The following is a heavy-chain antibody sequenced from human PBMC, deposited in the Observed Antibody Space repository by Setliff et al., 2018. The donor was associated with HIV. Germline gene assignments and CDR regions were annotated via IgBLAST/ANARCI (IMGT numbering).Heavy chain of an antibody. CDR3: ARTFPGSLYYFDY. V-gene: IGHV1-3*01. CDR1: GYTFTSYA. Sequence: ASVKVSCKASGYTFTSYAVLWVRQAPGQRLESMGWINPGNGNTKYSQKFQGRVTITADKSTSTAYMELSSLRSEDTAVYYCARTFPGSLYYFDYWGQGTLVTVSS. J-gene: IGHJ4*02. CDR2: INPGNGNT. D-gene: IGHD3-10*01.